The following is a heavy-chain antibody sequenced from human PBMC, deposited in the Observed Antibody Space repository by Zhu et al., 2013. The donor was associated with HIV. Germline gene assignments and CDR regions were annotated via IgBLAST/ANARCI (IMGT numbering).Heavy chain of an antibody. J-gene: IGHJ6*03. CDR3: ARVAPSDYYYYMDV. V-gene: IGHV1-18*01. CDR2: ISAHTGNT. Sequence: CKASGYTFTSYGISWVRQAPGQGLEWMGWISAHTGNTNYAQKVQGRVTMTTDTSTSTAYMDLRSLRSDDTAVYYCARVAPSDYYYYMDVWGKGTTVTVSS. CDR1: GYTFTSYG.